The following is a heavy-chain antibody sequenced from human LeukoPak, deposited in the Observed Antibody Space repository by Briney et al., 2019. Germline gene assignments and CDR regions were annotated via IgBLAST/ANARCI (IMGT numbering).Heavy chain of an antibody. CDR1: GFTVSSNY. CDR3: AHGYSYGHAFDY. J-gene: IGHJ4*02. Sequence: GGSLRLSCAASGFTVSSNYMSWVRQAPGKGLEWVSAISGSGGSTYYADSVKGRFTISRDNSKNTLYLQMNSLRAEDTAVYYCAHGYSYGHAFDYWGQGTLVTVSS. CDR2: ISGSGGST. D-gene: IGHD5-18*01. V-gene: IGHV3-23*01.